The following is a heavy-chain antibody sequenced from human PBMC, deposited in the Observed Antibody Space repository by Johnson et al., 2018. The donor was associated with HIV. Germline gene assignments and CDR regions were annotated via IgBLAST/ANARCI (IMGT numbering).Heavy chain of an antibody. J-gene: IGHJ3*02. D-gene: IGHD4-17*01. CDR2: ISSGGRTI. Sequence: QVQLVESWGGLVKPGGSLRLSCAASGFKFSDYHMSWIRQAPGKGLEWVSYISSGGRTIYYADSVKGRFTISRYNAKNSLYLQMNSLRVEDTAVYYCARVLGDYAYHIWGQGTMVTVSS. CDR1: GFKFSDYH. CDR3: ARVLGDYAYHI. V-gene: IGHV3-11*04.